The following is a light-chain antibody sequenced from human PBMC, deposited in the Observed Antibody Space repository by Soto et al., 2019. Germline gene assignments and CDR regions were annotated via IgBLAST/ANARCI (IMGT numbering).Light chain of an antibody. CDR2: GNS. CDR1: SPNIGAGHD. V-gene: IGLV1-40*01. Sequence: QSVLTQPPSVSGAPGQRVPISCTGSSPNIGAGHDVHWYQQLPGTAPKLLIYGNSNRPSVVPDRFSGSKSGTSASLAITGLQAEDEADYYCQSDDSSLRGVVFGGGTKLTVL. J-gene: IGLJ2*01. CDR3: QSDDSSLRGVV.